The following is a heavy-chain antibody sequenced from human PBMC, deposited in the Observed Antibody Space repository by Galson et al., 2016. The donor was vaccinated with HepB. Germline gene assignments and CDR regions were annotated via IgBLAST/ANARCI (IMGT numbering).Heavy chain of an antibody. Sequence: QSGAEVKKPGASVKVSCKASGYTFTSYGISWVRQAPGQGLEWMGWISTYNDKTNYAQKLQDRFTMTTDTSTTTAYMELRSLRSDDTAVYYCARALQYCSSNSCPVGYWGQGTLVTVSS. CDR2: ISTYNDKT. CDR1: GYTFTSYG. CDR3: ARALQYCSSNSCPVGY. J-gene: IGHJ4*02. V-gene: IGHV1-18*01. D-gene: IGHD2-2*01.